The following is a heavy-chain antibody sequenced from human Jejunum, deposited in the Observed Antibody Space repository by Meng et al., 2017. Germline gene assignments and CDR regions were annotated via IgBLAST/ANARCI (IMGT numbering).Heavy chain of an antibody. CDR3: ARASVGNCGGDCYSPHWFDP. Sequence: QVQLQQWGAGLLKPSETLSLTCSVLGEPFTNFYWNWIRQPPGEGLQWIGEVTHSGTTNYAPSLKSRVTISLDTSNNQFSLKLTSVTAADTAVYYCARASVGNCGGDCYSPHWFDPWGQGTLVTVSS. CDR1: GEPFTNFY. J-gene: IGHJ5*02. D-gene: IGHD2-21*02. V-gene: IGHV4-34*01. CDR2: VTHSGTT.